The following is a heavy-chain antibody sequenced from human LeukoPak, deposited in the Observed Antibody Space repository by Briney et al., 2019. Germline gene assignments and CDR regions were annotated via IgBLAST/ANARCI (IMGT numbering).Heavy chain of an antibody. V-gene: IGHV4-4*07. CDR2: IYTSGST. CDR3: ARHARLAYCGGDCYPKRVFDY. D-gene: IGHD2-21*02. CDR1: GGSISSYY. J-gene: IGHJ4*02. Sequence: SETLSLTCTVSGGSISSYYWSWIRQPAGKGLEWIGRIYTSGSTNYNPSLKSRVTMSVDTSKNQFSLKLSSVTAADTAVYYCARHARLAYCGGDCYPKRVFDYWGQGTLVTVSS.